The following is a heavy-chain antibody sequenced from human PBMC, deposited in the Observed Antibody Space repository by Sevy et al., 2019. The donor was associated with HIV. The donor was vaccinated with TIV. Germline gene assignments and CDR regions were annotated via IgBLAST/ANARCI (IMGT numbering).Heavy chain of an antibody. CDR2: VHYGGST. CDR1: DGSMTNNNYY. D-gene: IGHD6-19*01. V-gene: IGHV4-39*01. J-gene: IGHJ4*01. Sequence: SETLSLTCSVSDGSMTNNNYYWAWIRRPPGKGLEWIGSVHYGGSTHYNPSFWGRVSISVDTSKRVVFLDLSSVTSADTAVYFCARNNSGHSFDFWGHGILVTVSS. CDR3: ARNNSGHSFDF.